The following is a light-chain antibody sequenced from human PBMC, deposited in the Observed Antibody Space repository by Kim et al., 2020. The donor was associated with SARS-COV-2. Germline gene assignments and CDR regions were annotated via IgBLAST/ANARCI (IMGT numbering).Light chain of an antibody. CDR2: GAS. Sequence: VSPGERVTLSCRASQTVNSTLAWYQQKLGQAPRLLIYGASTRATGLPDRFSGSGSGTEFTLSISSLQSEDSAVYYCQQYINWPQTFGQGTKVDIK. J-gene: IGKJ1*01. V-gene: IGKV3-15*01. CDR1: QTVNST. CDR3: QQYINWPQT.